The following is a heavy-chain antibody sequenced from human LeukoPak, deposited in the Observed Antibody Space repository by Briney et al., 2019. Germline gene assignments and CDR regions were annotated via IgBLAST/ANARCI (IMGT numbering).Heavy chain of an antibody. D-gene: IGHD6-19*01. CDR1: GFTVSSNY. V-gene: IGHV3-53*01. J-gene: IGHJ4*02. Sequence: GGSLRLSCAASGFTVSSNYMSWVRQAPGKGLEWVSVIYSGGSTYYADSVKGRFTISRGKSKNTLDLQMNSMRAEDTAVHYCAREGGGSSGWGRHFDYWGQGTLVTVSS. CDR2: IYSGGST. CDR3: AREGGGSSGWGRHFDY.